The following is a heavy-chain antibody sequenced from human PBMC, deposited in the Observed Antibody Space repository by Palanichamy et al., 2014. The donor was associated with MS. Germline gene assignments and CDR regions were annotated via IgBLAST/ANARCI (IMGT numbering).Heavy chain of an antibody. CDR3: ARESMANYYESSGQLGAFDI. CDR1: GFPISDYY. Sequence: QVQLVESGGGLVKPGGSLRPSCAASGFPISDYYMTWIRQAPGKGLEWLSDISSSWSHTNYADSVKGRFTISRDNAKNSLFLQMNSLRAEDSAVYYCARESMANYYESSGQLGAFDIWGQGTMVTVSS. V-gene: IGHV3-11*06. CDR2: ISSSWSHT. J-gene: IGHJ3*02. D-gene: IGHD3-22*01.